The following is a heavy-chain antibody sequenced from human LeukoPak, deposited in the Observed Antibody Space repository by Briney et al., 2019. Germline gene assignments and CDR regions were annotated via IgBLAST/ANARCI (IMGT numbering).Heavy chain of an antibody. Sequence: GGSLRLSCAASGFTFSSYAMSWVRQAPGKGLEWVSAISGSGGSTYYADSVKGRFTISRDNSKNTLYLQMNSLRAEDTAVYYCAKEFDCGGDCCPDQGFDYWGQGTLVTVSS. J-gene: IGHJ4*02. V-gene: IGHV3-23*01. D-gene: IGHD2-21*02. CDR1: GFTFSSYA. CDR2: ISGSGGST. CDR3: AKEFDCGGDCCPDQGFDY.